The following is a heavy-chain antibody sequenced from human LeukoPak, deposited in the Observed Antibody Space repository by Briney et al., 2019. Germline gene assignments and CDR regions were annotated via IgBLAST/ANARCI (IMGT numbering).Heavy chain of an antibody. J-gene: IGHJ3*02. Sequence: ASVKVSCKAPGYTFTSYYMHWVRQAPGQGLEWMGIINPSGGSTSYAQKFQGRVTMTRDTSTSTVYMELSSLRSEDTAVYYCARGWRGCSGGSCYHDAFDIWGQGTMVTVSS. CDR2: INPSGGST. D-gene: IGHD2-15*01. CDR3: ARGWRGCSGGSCYHDAFDI. V-gene: IGHV1-46*01. CDR1: GYTFTSYY.